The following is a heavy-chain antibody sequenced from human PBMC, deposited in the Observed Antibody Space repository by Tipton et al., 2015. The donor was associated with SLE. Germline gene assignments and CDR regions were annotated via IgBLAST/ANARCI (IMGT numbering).Heavy chain of an antibody. V-gene: IGHV4-34*01. D-gene: IGHD6-13*01. CDR3: ARERNSSSRYRMVWFDP. J-gene: IGHJ5*02. CDR1: GGSFSGYY. Sequence: TLSLTCAVYGGSFSGYYWSWIRQPPGKGLEWIGEINHSGSTNYNPSLKSRVTILVDTSKNQISLKLSSVTAADTAVYYCARERNSSSRYRMVWFDPWGQGTLVTVSS. CDR2: INHSGST.